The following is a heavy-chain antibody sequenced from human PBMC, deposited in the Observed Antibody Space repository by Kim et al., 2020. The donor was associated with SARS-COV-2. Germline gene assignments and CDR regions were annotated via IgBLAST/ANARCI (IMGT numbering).Heavy chain of an antibody. CDR3: ARGTITMVRGVIFGWNY. CDR2: IIPIFGTA. J-gene: IGHJ4*02. CDR1: GGTFSSYA. V-gene: IGHV1-69*13. D-gene: IGHD3-10*01. Sequence: SVKVSCKASGGTFSSYAISWVRQAPGQGLEWMGGIIPIFGTANYAQKFQGRVTITADESTSTAYMELSSLRSEDTAVYYCARGTITMVRGVIFGWNYWGQGTLVTVSS.